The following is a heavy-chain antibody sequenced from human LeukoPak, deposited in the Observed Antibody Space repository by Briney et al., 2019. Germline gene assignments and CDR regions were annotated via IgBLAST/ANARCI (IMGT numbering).Heavy chain of an antibody. CDR3: VRNLAVAGTCFDS. D-gene: IGHD6-19*01. CDR1: GFTFRNYW. J-gene: IGHJ4*02. V-gene: IGHV3-7*03. Sequence: GGSLRLSCAASGFTFRNYWMSWVRQVPGTGLEWVANIKQDGSDRNYVTSVRGRFTISRDNAESSLYLQMNSLRAEDTAVYYCVRNLAVAGTCFDSWGQGTQVTVSS. CDR2: IKQDGSDR.